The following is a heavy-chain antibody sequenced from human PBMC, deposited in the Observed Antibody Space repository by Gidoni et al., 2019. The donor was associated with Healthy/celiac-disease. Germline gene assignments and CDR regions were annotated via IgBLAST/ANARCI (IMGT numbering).Heavy chain of an antibody. CDR3: ARDGVPYDSSGYYDY. CDR2: ISYEGSNK. D-gene: IGHD3-22*01. Sequence: QVQLVESGGGVVQPGRSLRLSCAASGFTFSSYAMHWVRQAPGKGLEWVAVISYEGSNKYYADSVKGRFTISRDNSKNTLYLQMNSLRAEDTAVYYCARDGVPYDSSGYYDYWGQGTLVTVSS. V-gene: IGHV3-30*04. CDR1: GFTFSSYA. J-gene: IGHJ4*02.